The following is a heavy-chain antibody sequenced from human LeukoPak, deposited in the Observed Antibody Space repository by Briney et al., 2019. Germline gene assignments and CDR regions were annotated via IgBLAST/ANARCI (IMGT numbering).Heavy chain of an antibody. V-gene: IGHV4-39*01. D-gene: IGHD3-22*01. CDR3: AGLTYYYDSSGPRGAFDI. CDR1: GGSISSSSYY. J-gene: IGHJ3*02. CDR2: IYYSGST. Sequence: ASETLSLTCTVSGGSISSSSYYWGWIRQPPGKGLEWIGSIYYSGSTYYNPSLKSRVTISVDTSKNQFSLKLSSVTAADTAVYYCAGLTYYYDSSGPRGAFDIWGQGTMVTVSS.